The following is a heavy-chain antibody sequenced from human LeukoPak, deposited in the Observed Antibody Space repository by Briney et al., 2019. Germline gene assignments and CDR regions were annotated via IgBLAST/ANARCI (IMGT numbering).Heavy chain of an antibody. Sequence: GGSLRLSCAASGFTFSSYWMSWVRQAPGKGLGWVANIKQDGSEKYYVDSVKGRFTISRDNAKNSLYLQMNSLRAEDTAVYYCARDPYDFWSGYYSLRSYGMDVWGQGTTVTVSS. CDR3: ARDPYDFWSGYYSLRSYGMDV. D-gene: IGHD3-3*01. CDR1: GFTFSSYW. J-gene: IGHJ6*02. CDR2: IKQDGSEK. V-gene: IGHV3-7*03.